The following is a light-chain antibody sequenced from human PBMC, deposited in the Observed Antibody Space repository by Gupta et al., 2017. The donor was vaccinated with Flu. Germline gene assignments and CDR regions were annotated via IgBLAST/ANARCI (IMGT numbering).Light chain of an antibody. CDR1: QSVSSSY. CDR2: GAS. V-gene: IGKV3-20*01. CDR3: QQESSSPLT. Sequence: TVLTQSPGTLSLSPGERATLSCRASQSVSSSYLAWYQQRPGQAPRLLINGASSRATGTPYRFSGGGYGTEFTLTISRREPEDFAVYYCQQESSSPLTFGHGTKVDIK. J-gene: IGKJ3*01.